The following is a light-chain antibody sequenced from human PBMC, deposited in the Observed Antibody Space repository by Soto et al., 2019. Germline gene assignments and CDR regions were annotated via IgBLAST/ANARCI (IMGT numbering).Light chain of an antibody. Sequence: EFVLTQSPGTLSLSPGEGANLSCRASQSLTNSFIAWYQQKPGQAPRLLIYDTSIRASGIPDRFSGSGSGTDFTLTISRLEPEDFAVFYCQQYGTSEIIFGQGTRLEIK. CDR1: QSLTNSF. CDR3: QQYGTSEII. CDR2: DTS. J-gene: IGKJ5*01. V-gene: IGKV3-20*01.